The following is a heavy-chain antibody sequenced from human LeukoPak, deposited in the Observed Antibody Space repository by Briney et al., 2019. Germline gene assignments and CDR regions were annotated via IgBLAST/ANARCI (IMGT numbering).Heavy chain of an antibody. D-gene: IGHD3-3*01. CDR1: GCTFSNYD. V-gene: IGHV3-13*01. CDR2: ISAVGDT. Sequence: WGSLTLTCTASGCTFSNYDMHWVRQSTGKGLEWVSAISAVGDTYYPGSVKGRFTISRDNAKNSIYLQMNSLRAGDTAVYYCARWERGHYVYWGQGTLVTVS. J-gene: IGHJ4*02. CDR3: ARWERGHYVY.